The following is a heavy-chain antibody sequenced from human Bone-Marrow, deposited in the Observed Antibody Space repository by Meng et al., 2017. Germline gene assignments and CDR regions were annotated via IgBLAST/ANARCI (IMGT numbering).Heavy chain of an antibody. CDR2: MYSGGDT. CDR3: ATGETRYWFDP. Sequence: EAQLVETGGGLIQPGGSLRLSCAASGFTVSSKYMSWARQSPGKGLEWVSVMYSGGDTHYTDSVKGRFTISRDNSKNTLYLQMNNLRAEDTAVYYCATGETRYWFDPWGQGTLVTVSS. CDR1: GFTVSSKY. J-gene: IGHJ5*02. V-gene: IGHV3-53*02. D-gene: IGHD1-26*01.